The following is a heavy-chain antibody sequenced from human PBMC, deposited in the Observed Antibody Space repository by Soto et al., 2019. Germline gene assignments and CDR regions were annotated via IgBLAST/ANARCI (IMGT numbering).Heavy chain of an antibody. CDR2: IDLDNDNR. D-gene: IGHD7-27*01. Sequence: QVQLVQSGAEVKKPGASVKVSCKASGHTFTGHHMLWVRQAPGQGLEWMGYIDLDNDNRASAQKFQGRVTTTRDTSITTAYMELSGLRSDDTAVYYCGLEPTGTGGFDYWGQGTLVTVSS. CDR1: GHTFTGHH. V-gene: IGHV1-2*02. J-gene: IGHJ4*02. CDR3: GLEPTGTGGFDY.